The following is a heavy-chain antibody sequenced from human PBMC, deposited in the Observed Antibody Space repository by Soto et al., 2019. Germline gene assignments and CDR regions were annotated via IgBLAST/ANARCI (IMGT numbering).Heavy chain of an antibody. CDR2: REPSTGRT. J-gene: IGHJ4*02. CDR1: GYSFTSLD. V-gene: IGHV1-8*01. CDR3: ARGVSAGVDY. Sequence: QVQLVQSGAEVREPGASVKVSCKDSGYSFTSLDINWVRQTAGQGLEWMGWREPSTGRTGYAQKFQGRVTMTRDTSINTAYMELTTLTSDDTAFYYCARGVSAGVDYWGQGTLVIVSS. D-gene: IGHD1-26*01.